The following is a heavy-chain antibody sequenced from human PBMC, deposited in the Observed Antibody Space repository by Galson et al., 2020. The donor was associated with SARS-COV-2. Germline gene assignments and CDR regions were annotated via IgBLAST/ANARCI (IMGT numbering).Heavy chain of an antibody. J-gene: IGHJ3*02. D-gene: IGHD3-9*01. Sequence: SETLSLTCAVSGGSISSGGYSWSWIRQPPGKGLEWIGYIYHSGSTYYNPSLKSRVTISVDRSKNQFSLKLSSVTAADTAVYYCAIWGPYYDILTGYYTSSAVDIWVQGTMVTVSS. V-gene: IGHV4-30-2*01. CDR2: IYHSGST. CDR3: AIWGPYYDILTGYYTSSAVDI. CDR1: GGSISSGGYS.